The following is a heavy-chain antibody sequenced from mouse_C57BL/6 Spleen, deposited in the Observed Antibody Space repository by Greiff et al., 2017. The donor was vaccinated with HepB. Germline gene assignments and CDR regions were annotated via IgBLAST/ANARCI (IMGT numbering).Heavy chain of an antibody. CDR1: GYTFTSYW. D-gene: IGHD4-1*01. CDR3: ASGGSGNWALDY. V-gene: IGHV1-64*01. Sequence: VQLQQSGAELVKPGASVKLSCKASGYTFTSYWMHWVKQRPGQGLEWIGMIHPNSGSTNYNEKFKSKATLTVDKSSSTAYMQLSSLTSEDSAVYYCASGGSGNWALDYWGQGTTLTVSS. J-gene: IGHJ2*01. CDR2: IHPNSGST.